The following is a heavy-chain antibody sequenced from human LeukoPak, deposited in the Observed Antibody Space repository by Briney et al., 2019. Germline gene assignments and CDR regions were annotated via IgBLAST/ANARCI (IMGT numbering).Heavy chain of an antibody. D-gene: IGHD3-3*01. V-gene: IGHV1-18*01. CDR2: ISAYNGNT. CDR3: ARDMFPGSSGVVIKNMDI. CDR1: GGTFSSYA. Sequence: ASVKVSCKASGGTFSSYAISWVRQAPGQGLEWMGWISAYNGNTNYAQKLQGRVTMTTDTSTSTAYMELRSLRSDDTAVYYCARDMFPGSSGVVIKNMDIWGKGTTVTVSS. J-gene: IGHJ6*03.